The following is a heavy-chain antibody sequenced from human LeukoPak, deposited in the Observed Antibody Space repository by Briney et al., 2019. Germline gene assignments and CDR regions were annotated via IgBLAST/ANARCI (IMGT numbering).Heavy chain of an antibody. Sequence: GGSLRLSCAASGFTFSSYAMHWVRQAPGKGLEWVAVISYDGSNKYYADSVKGRFTISRDNSKNTLYLQMNSLRAEDTAVYYCARAITHYCYGSGGLYYFDYWGQGTLVTVSS. CDR1: GFTFSSYA. D-gene: IGHD3-10*01. CDR3: ARAITHYCYGSGGLYYFDY. CDR2: ISYDGSNK. V-gene: IGHV3-30-3*01. J-gene: IGHJ4*02.